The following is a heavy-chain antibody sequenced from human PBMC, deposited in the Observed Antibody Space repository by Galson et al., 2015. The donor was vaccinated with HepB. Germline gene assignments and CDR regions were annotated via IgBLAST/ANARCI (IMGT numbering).Heavy chain of an antibody. J-gene: IGHJ4*02. Sequence: SLRLSCAASGFTFSSYAMSWVRQAPGKGLEWVSAISGSGGSTYYADSVKGRFTISRDNSKNTLYLQMSSLRAEDTAVYYCVKDRLGMVRGVSLFDYWGQGTLVTVSS. D-gene: IGHD3-10*01. CDR3: VKDRLGMVRGVSLFDY. V-gene: IGHV3-23*01. CDR1: GFTFSSYA. CDR2: ISGSGGST.